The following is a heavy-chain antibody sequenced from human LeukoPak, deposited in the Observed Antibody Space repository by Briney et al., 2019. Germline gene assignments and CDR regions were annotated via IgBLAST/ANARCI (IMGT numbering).Heavy chain of an antibody. J-gene: IGHJ4*02. CDR3: ARRGYGSGSYYVDY. D-gene: IGHD3-10*01. V-gene: IGHV4-31*03. Sequence: NTSQTLSLTCTVSGGSISSGGYYWSWIRQHPGKGLEWIGYIYYSGSTYYNPSLKSRVTISVDTSKNQFSLKLSSVTAADTAVYYCARRGYGSGSYYVDYWGQGTLVTVSS. CDR1: GGSISSGGYY. CDR2: IYYSGST.